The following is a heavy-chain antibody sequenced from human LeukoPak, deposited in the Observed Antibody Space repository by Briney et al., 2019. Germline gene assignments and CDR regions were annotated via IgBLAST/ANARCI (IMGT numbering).Heavy chain of an antibody. D-gene: IGHD6-19*01. CDR3: ARASSGWYSWFDP. CDR2: IYYSGST. Sequence: SETLSLTCTVSGGSISSYYWSWIRQPPGKGLEWIGYIYYSGSTNYNPSLKSRVTMSVDTSKNQFSLKLSSVTAADTAVYYCARASSGWYSWFDPWGQGTLVTVSS. CDR1: GGSISSYY. V-gene: IGHV4-59*01. J-gene: IGHJ5*02.